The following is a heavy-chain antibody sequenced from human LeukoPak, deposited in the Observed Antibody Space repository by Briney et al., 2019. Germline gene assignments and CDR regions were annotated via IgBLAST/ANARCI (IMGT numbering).Heavy chain of an antibody. CDR2: ISSSSSTI. J-gene: IGHJ3*02. D-gene: IGHD3-3*01. CDR3: ATVYYDFWSGYPHDAFDI. Sequence: PWGSLRLSCAASGFTFSSYSMNWVRQAPGKGLEWVSYISSSSSTIYYADSVKGRFTISRDNAKNSLYLQMNSLRAEDTAVYYCATVYYDFWSGYPHDAFDIWGQGTMVTVSS. CDR1: GFTFSSYS. V-gene: IGHV3-48*01.